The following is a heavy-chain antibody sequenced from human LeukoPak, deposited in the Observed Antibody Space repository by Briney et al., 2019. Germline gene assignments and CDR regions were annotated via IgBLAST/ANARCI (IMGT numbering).Heavy chain of an antibody. Sequence: SGGSLRLTCAASGFTFSSYSMNWVRQAPGKGLEWVSSISSSSSYIYYADSVKGRFTISRDNAKNSLYLQMNSLRAEDTAVYYYARDHIVLSYGSELDAFDIWGQGTMVTVSS. CDR2: ISSSSSYI. J-gene: IGHJ3*02. CDR1: GFTFSSYS. V-gene: IGHV3-21*01. D-gene: IGHD5-18*01. CDR3: ARDHIVLSYGSELDAFDI.